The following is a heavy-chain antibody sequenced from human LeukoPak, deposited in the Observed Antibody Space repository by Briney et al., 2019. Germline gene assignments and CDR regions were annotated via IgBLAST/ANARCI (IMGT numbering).Heavy chain of an antibody. CDR2: INWNGGST. CDR1: RFTFSSYS. J-gene: IGHJ4*02. CDR3: ARAVAGNVFDY. Sequence: GGSLRLSCAASRFTFSSYSMNWVRQAPGKGLEWVSGINWNGGSTGYADSVKGRFTISRDNAKNSLYLQMNSLRAEDMALYYCARAVAGNVFDYWGQGTLVTVSS. D-gene: IGHD6-19*01. V-gene: IGHV3-20*04.